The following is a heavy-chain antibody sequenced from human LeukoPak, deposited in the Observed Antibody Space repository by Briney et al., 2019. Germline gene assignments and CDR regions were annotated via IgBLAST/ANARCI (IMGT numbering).Heavy chain of an antibody. CDR3: AGNYDSWTGLNY. CDR1: GFTFSGPA. Sequence: GGSLRLSCAASGFTFSGPAMHWVRQASGKGLEWVGHIGNKVSNYATEYAASLRGRFTISRDDSKDTAYLQVNSLKTEDTAVYYCAGNYDSWTGLNYWGQGTLVTVSS. CDR2: IGNKVSNYAT. D-gene: IGHD3-3*01. V-gene: IGHV3-73*01. J-gene: IGHJ4*02.